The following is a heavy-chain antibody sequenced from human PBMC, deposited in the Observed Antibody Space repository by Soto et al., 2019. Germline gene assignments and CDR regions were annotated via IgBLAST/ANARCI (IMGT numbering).Heavy chain of an antibody. CDR1: GFTFSSYL. J-gene: IGHJ3*02. V-gene: IGHV3-74*01. Sequence: PGGSLRLSCAASGFTFSSYLMHWVRQAPGKGLVWVSRINSDGSSTSYADSVKGRFTISRDNAKNTLYLQMNSLRAEDTAVYYCASGIVVVGYAFDIWGQGTMVTVSS. CDR3: ASGIVVVGYAFDI. D-gene: IGHD2-15*01. CDR2: INSDGSST.